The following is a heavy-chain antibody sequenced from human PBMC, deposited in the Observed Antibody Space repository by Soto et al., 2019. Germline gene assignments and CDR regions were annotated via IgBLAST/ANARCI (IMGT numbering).Heavy chain of an antibody. J-gene: IGHJ4*02. CDR2: IGAAGDT. CDR1: GFTFSSYD. Sequence: PGGSLRLSCAASGFTFSSYDMHWVRQATGKGLEWVSAIGAAGDTYYPGSVKGRFTISRENAKNSLYLQMNSLRAEDTAVYYCARVAWAAAGTFYYFDYWGQGTLVTVSS. V-gene: IGHV3-13*01. D-gene: IGHD6-13*01. CDR3: ARVAWAAAGTFYYFDY.